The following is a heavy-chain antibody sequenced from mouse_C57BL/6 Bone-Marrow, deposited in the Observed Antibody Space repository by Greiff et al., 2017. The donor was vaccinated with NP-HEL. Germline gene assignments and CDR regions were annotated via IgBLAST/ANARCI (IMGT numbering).Heavy chain of an antibody. CDR3: ASHYGSSNRWYFDV. D-gene: IGHD1-1*01. J-gene: IGHJ1*03. CDR2: INPNNGGT. Sequence: VQLQQSGPELVKPGASVKMSCKASGYTFTDYNMHWVKQSHGQSLEWIGYINPNNGGTSYNQKFKGKATLTVNKSASTAYMEHRSLTSEDSAVYYCASHYGSSNRWYFDVWGTGTTVTVSS. V-gene: IGHV1-22*01. CDR1: GYTFTDYN.